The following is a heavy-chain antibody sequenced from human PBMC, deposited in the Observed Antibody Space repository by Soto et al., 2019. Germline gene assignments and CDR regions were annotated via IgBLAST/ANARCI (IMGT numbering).Heavy chain of an antibody. CDR2: IYYSGST. D-gene: IGHD2-2*02. V-gene: IGHV4-39*01. J-gene: IGHJ6*03. CDR3: ARHAYCSSTSCYRFGADYYYYYMDV. Sequence: PSETLSLTCTVSGGSISSSSYYWGWIRQPPGKGLEWIGSIYYSGSTYYNPSLKSRVTISVDTSKNQFSLKPSSVTAADTAVYYCARHAYCSSTSCYRFGADYYYYYMDVWGKGTTVTVSS. CDR1: GGSISSSSYY.